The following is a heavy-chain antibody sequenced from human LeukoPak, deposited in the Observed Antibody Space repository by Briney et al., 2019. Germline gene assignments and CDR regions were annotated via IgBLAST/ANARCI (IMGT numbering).Heavy chain of an antibody. CDR2: IYHSGST. CDR1: GGSINSSNW. Sequence: PSETLSLTCAVSGGSINSSNWWNWVRQPPGKGLEWIGEIYHSGSTNYNPSLKSRVTISVDTSKNQFSLKLSSVTAADTAVYYCARGGLGVATLFDYWGQGTLVTVSS. CDR3: ARGGLGVATLFDY. V-gene: IGHV4-4*02. J-gene: IGHJ4*02. D-gene: IGHD3-16*01.